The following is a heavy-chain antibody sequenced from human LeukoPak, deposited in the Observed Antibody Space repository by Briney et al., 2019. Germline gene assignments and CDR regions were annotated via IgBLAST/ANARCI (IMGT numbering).Heavy chain of an antibody. CDR3: AKDRYVAGKSPPDY. CDR2: ISYDGSNK. J-gene: IGHJ4*02. CDR1: GFTFSSYG. V-gene: IGHV3-30*18. D-gene: IGHD6-19*01. Sequence: GGSLRLSCAASGFTFSSYGMHWVRQAPGKGLEWVAVISYDGSNKYYADPVKGRFTISRDNSKNTLYLQMNSLRAEDTAVYYCAKDRYVAGKSPPDYWGQGTLVTVSS.